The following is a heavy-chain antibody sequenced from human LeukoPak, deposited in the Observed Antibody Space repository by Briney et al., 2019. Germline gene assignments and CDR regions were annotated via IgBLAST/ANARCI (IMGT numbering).Heavy chain of an antibody. J-gene: IGHJ5*02. V-gene: IGHV4-61*01. D-gene: IGHD2-15*01. CDR2: ISYNVHS. CDR1: GGSVSSSSSY. CDR3: ARDYCSGGSCYWSWFDP. Sequence: SETLSLTCTVSGGSVSSSSSYWSWIRQPPGKGLEWVAYISYNVHSDYNPSLKSRVTISVDTSKNQFSLKLSSVTAADTAVYYCARDYCSGGSCYWSWFDPWGQGTLVTVSS.